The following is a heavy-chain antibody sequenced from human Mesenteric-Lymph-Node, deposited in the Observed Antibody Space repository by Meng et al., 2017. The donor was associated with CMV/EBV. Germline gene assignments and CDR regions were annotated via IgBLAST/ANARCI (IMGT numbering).Heavy chain of an antibody. D-gene: IGHD3-3*01. CDR1: GGTCSSYA. CDR2: IIPILGIA. Sequence: KASGGTCSSYAISWVRQAPGQGLEWMGGIIPILGIANYAQKFQGRVTITADKSTSTAYMELSSLRSEDTAVYYCARKLYYDFWSGYLTWGQGTLVTVSS. J-gene: IGHJ5*02. V-gene: IGHV1-69*10. CDR3: ARKLYYDFWSGYLT.